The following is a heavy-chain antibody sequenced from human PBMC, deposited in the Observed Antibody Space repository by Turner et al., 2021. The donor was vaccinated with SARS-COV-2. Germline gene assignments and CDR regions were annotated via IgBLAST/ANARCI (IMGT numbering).Heavy chain of an antibody. CDR3: ARDLGGLRFDY. CDR1: EFTVSSNY. CDR2: IYSGGST. V-gene: IGHV3-53*01. J-gene: IGHJ4*02. Sequence: EVQLVESGGGLIQPGGSLRLSCAASEFTVSSNYMSWVRQAPGKGLELVSVIYSGGSTYYADSVKGRFTISRDNSKNTLYLQMNSLRAEDTAVYYCARDLGGLRFDYWGQGTLVTVSS. D-gene: IGHD2-15*01.